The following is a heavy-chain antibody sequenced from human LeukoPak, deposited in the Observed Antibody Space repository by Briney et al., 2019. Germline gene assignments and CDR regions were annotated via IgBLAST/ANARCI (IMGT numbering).Heavy chain of an antibody. CDR2: ISGSGGST. V-gene: IGHV3-23*01. CDR1: GFTFSSYA. Sequence: GGSLRLSCAASGFTFSSYAMSWVRQAPGKGLEWVSAISGSGGSTYYADSVKGRFTISRGNSKNTLYLQMNSLRAEDTAVYYCAKDPLPSRYCSGGSCYGVAFDIWGQGTMVTVSS. CDR3: AKDPLPSRYCSGGSCYGVAFDI. J-gene: IGHJ3*02. D-gene: IGHD2-15*01.